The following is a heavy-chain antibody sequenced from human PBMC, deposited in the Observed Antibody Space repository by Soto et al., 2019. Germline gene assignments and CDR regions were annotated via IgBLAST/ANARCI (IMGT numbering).Heavy chain of an antibody. V-gene: IGHV4-4*02. CDR2: ISHSGST. CDR1: GGSISSGDW. CDR3: ARGGCDSIFGSLDN. Sequence: QVQLQESGPGLVKPSGTLSLTCAVSGGSISSGDWCWSWVRQSPGRGLEWIGEISHSGSTSCNPSLKSRVPISADKSENQFYLRLTSVTAADTAVYYCARGGCDSIFGSLDNWGQGALVTVFS. J-gene: IGHJ4*02. D-gene: IGHD2-21*02.